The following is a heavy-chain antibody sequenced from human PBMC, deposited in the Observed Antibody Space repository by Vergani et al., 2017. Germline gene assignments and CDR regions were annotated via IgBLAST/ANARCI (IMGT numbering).Heavy chain of an antibody. CDR3: ARDLLVDTAMVGAFDI. V-gene: IGHV3-11*05. Sequence: VQLLESGGGLVKPGGSLRLSCAASGFTFSDYYMSWIRQAPGKGLEWVSYISSSSSYTNYADSVKGRFTISRDNAKNSLYLQMNSLRAEDAAVYYCARDLLVDTAMVGAFDIWGQGTMVTVSS. J-gene: IGHJ3*02. D-gene: IGHD5-18*01. CDR2: ISSSSSYT. CDR1: GFTFSDYY.